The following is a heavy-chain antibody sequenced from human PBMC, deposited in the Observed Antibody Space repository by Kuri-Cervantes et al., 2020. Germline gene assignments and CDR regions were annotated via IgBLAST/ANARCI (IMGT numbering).Heavy chain of an antibody. CDR2: INPNSGGT. D-gene: IGHD1-1*01. Sequence: ASVKVSCKASGYTFTGYYMHWVRQAPGQGLEWMGWINPNSGGTNYAQKFQGWVTMIRDTSISTAYMELSRLRSDDTAVYYCARESELEGFDYWGQGTLVTVSS. V-gene: IGHV1-2*04. CDR1: GYTFTGYY. J-gene: IGHJ4*02. CDR3: ARESELEGFDY.